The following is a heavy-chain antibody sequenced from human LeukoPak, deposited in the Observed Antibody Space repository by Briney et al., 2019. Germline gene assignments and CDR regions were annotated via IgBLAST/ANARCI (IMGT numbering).Heavy chain of an antibody. V-gene: IGHV4-59*13. Sequence: SETLSLTCTVSGGSISRYYWSWIRQPPGKGLEWIGYSNYRGSTDYNASLKSRVTFSVDTSKNQFSLRLTSVTAADTAVYYCGRRTYYDTLTGYNYWYFDLWGRGTLVTVSS. CDR1: GGSISRYY. CDR3: GRRTYYDTLTGYNYWYFDL. CDR2: SNYRGST. J-gene: IGHJ2*01. D-gene: IGHD3-9*01.